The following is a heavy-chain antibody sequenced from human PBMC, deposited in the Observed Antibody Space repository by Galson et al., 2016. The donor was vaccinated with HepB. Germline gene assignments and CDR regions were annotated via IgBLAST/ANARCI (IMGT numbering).Heavy chain of an antibody. CDR2: IKQDGSEQ. J-gene: IGHJ3*02. CDR1: GLTFSSYW. D-gene: IGHD2-15*01. CDR3: ARDPAQRSCNGANCWGAFDI. V-gene: IGHV3-7*01. Sequence: SLRLSCAASGLTFSSYWMSWVRQAPGKGLEWVANIKQDGSEQFYVDSVKGRFTISRDNAKSSLYLHMNSLRAQDTAVYHCARDPAQRSCNGANCWGAFDIWGQGTMVTVSS.